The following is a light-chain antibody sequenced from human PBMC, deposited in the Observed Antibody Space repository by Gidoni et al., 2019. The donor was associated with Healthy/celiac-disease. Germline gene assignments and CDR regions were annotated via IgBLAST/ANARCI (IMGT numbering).Light chain of an antibody. CDR1: QGISSY. CDR2: AAS. J-gene: IGKJ3*01. V-gene: IGKV1-9*01. Sequence: DIQLTQSPAFLSASVGDRVTITCRASQGISSYLAWYQQKPGKAPKLLIYAASTLQRGVPSRFSGSGSGTEFTLTISSLQPEDFATYYCQQLNSYPVFTFGPGTKVDIK. CDR3: QQLNSYPVFT.